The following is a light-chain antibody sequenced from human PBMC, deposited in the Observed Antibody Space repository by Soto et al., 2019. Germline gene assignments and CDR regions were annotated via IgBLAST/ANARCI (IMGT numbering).Light chain of an antibody. CDR1: QSVSSN. CDR2: GAS. Sequence: EIVMTQSPATLSVSPGERATLSCRASQSVSSNLAWYQQKPGQPPRLLIYGASTRATGIPARFSGSGSGTAFTITISSLQSEDFAVYYCQQYNNWPLLTFGGGTKVEIK. CDR3: QQYNNWPLLT. J-gene: IGKJ4*01. V-gene: IGKV3-15*01.